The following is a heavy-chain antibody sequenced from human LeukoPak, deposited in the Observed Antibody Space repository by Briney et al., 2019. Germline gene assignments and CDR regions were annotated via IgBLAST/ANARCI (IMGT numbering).Heavy chain of an antibody. Sequence: SETLSLTCTVSGGSISSYYWSWIRQPPGKELEWIGEINHGGSIKYNPSLERRVIISVDTSKNHFSLNLSSVTAADTAVYFCALAPIYGIISYWGHGTLVTVSS. V-gene: IGHV4-34*01. CDR1: GGSISSYY. J-gene: IGHJ4*01. CDR3: ALAPIYGIISY. CDR2: INHGGSI. D-gene: IGHD4-17*01.